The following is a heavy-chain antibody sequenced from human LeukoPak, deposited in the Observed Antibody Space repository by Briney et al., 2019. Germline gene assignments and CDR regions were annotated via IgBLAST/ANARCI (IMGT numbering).Heavy chain of an antibody. D-gene: IGHD3-16*01. CDR1: GYPLGKNYY. Sequence: SETLSLTCAVSGYPLGKNYYWGWIRQPPGKGLEWIGRIYGTRSTSYNPSLMNRVTMSVDTSRNPFSLQLTSVTAADTAVYYCARYDSRGSASTRFDYWGQGILVTTSS. V-gene: IGHV4-38-2*01. J-gene: IGHJ4*02. CDR3: ARYDSRGSASTRFDY. CDR2: IYGTRST.